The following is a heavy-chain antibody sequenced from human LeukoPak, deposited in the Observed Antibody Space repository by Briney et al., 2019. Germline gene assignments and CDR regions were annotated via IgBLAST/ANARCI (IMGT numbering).Heavy chain of an antibody. J-gene: IGHJ3*02. Sequence: PSQTLSLTCTVSGGSISSGDYYWSWIRQPPGKGLEWIGYIYYSGSTYYNPSLKSRVTISVDTSKNQFTLKLSSVTAADTAVYYCARAVGDFWSGYSAFDIWGQGTMVTVSS. D-gene: IGHD3-3*01. CDR1: GGSISSGDYY. CDR2: IYYSGST. V-gene: IGHV4-30-4*08. CDR3: ARAVGDFWSGYSAFDI.